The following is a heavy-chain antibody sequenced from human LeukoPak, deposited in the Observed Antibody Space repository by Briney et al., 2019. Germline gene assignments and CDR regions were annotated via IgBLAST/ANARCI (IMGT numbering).Heavy chain of an antibody. CDR1: GGSFSGYY. D-gene: IGHD1-26*01. CDR3: ARQDGARGNWFDP. J-gene: IGHJ5*02. V-gene: IGHV4-34*01. Sequence: SETLSLTCAVYGGSFSGYYWSWIRQPPGKGLEWIGSIYYSGSTYYNPSLKSRVTISVDTSKNQFSLKLSSVTAADTAVYYCARQDGARGNWFDPWGQGTLVTVSS. CDR2: IYYSGST.